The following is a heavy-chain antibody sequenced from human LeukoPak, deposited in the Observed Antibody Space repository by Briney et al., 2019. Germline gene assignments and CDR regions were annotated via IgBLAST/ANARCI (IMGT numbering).Heavy chain of an antibody. CDR1: GFTFSSYG. CDR3: AKDFTIFGEPYGMDV. J-gene: IGHJ6*02. V-gene: IGHV3-30*18. Sequence: GRSLRLSCAASGFTFSSYGMHWVRQAPGKGLEWVAVISYDGSNKYYADSVKGRFTISRDNSKNTLYLQMNSLRAEDTAVYYCAKDFTIFGEPYGMDVWGQGTTVTASS. D-gene: IGHD3-3*01. CDR2: ISYDGSNK.